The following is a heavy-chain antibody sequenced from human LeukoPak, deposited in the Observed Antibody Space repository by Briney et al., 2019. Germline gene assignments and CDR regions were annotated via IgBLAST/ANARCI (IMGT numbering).Heavy chain of an antibody. CDR3: ARVRGATLSYHYFDY. D-gene: IGHD1-26*01. CDR2: IIGSGDLI. J-gene: IGHJ4*02. Sequence: PGGSLRLSCAASGFGFSSYSMNWVRQAPGKGLEWVSFIIGSGDLIYYADSVKGRFTISRDNAKNSLYLQLNSLRDEDTAVYYCARVRGATLSYHYFDYWGQGALVTVSS. CDR1: GFGFSSYS. V-gene: IGHV3-48*02.